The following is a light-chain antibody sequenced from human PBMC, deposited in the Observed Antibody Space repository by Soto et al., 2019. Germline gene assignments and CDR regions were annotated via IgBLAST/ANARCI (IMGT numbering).Light chain of an antibody. V-gene: IGLV2-14*01. J-gene: IGLJ2*01. Sequence: QSALTQPASVSGSPGQSITISCAGTSSDVGAYNHVSWYQQHPGKAPKLMIYDLSNRPSGVSNRFSGSKSGNSASLTISGLHADDEADYYCSSYTTTSTVVFGGGTKLTLL. CDR2: DLS. CDR1: SSDVGAYNH. CDR3: SSYTTTSTVV.